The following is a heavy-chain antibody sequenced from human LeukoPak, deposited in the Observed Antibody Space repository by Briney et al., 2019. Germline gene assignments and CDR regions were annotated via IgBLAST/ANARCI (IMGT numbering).Heavy chain of an antibody. D-gene: IGHD2-2*01. V-gene: IGHV4-61*02. CDR1: GGSISSGSYY. CDR3: ARCTKYQLLSGYYYYYMDV. CDR2: IYTSGCT. J-gene: IGHJ6*03. Sequence: ASQTLSLTCTVPGGSISSGSYYWSWIRQPAGKGLEWIGRIYTSGCTNYNPSLKSRVTISVDTSKNQFSLKLSSVTAADTAVYYCARCTKYQLLSGYYYYYMDVWGKGTTVTVSS.